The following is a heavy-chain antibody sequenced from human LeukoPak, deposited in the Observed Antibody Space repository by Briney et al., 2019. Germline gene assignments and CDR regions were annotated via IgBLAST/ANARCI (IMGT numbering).Heavy chain of an antibody. CDR2: INPNSGDT. D-gene: IGHD2-15*01. CDR3: ARDGGFDY. CDR1: RYTFTDYY. J-gene: IGHJ4*02. V-gene: IGHV1-2*02. Sequence: ASVKVSCKASRYTFTDYYMHWVRQAPGQGLERMGWINPNSGDTNYAQKFQGRVTMTRDTSISTAYMELSRLSSDDTAVYYCARDGGFDYWGQGTLVTVSS.